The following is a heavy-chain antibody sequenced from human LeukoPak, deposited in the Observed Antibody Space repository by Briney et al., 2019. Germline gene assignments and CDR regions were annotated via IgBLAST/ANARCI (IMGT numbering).Heavy chain of an antibody. Sequence: SETLSLTCTVSGASINNGDSYWSWIRQHPGEGLEWIGYIYYSGSTYYNPSLKSRVTISIDTSKSQFSLKLSSVTAADTAVYYCARGRSGDSRVIDYWGQGTLVTVSS. CDR1: GASINNGDSY. D-gene: IGHD4-17*01. V-gene: IGHV4-31*03. CDR3: ARGRSGDSRVIDY. CDR2: IYYSGST. J-gene: IGHJ4*02.